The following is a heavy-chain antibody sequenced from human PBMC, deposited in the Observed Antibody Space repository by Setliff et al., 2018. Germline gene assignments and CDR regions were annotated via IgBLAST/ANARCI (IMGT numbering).Heavy chain of an antibody. CDR1: GLTFGDYA. CDR2: IRSKAYGETT. Sequence: GGSLRLSCTASGLTFGDYAMGWVRQAPGKGLEWVGYIRSKAYGETTEYAASVEDRFTISRDDPKNTAYLQMNSLKTDDTGVYYCARGTSGWFPHDYWGQGTLVTVSS. D-gene: IGHD6-19*01. J-gene: IGHJ4*02. V-gene: IGHV3-49*04. CDR3: ARGTSGWFPHDY.